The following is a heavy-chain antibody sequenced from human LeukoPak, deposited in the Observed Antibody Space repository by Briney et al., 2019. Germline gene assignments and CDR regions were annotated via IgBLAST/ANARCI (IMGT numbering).Heavy chain of an antibody. CDR1: GFTFSSFE. J-gene: IGHJ4*02. CDR2: ISSSGSTI. Sequence: SGGSLRLSCAASGFTFSSFEMNWVRQAPGKGLEWVSYISSSGSTIYYADSVKGRFTISRDNAKNSLFLQMNSLRAEDTAVYYCARITDYYGGSGYYGWVDYWGQGTLVTVSS. D-gene: IGHD3-22*01. V-gene: IGHV3-48*03. CDR3: ARITDYYGGSGYYGWVDY.